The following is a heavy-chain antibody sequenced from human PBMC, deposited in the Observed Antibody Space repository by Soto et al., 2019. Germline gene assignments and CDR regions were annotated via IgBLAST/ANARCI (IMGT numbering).Heavy chain of an antibody. D-gene: IGHD6-19*01. Sequence: EVQLLESGGGLVQPGGSLRLSCAASGFTFSSYAMSWVRQAPGKGLECVSAISGSGGSTYYADSVKGRFTISRDNSKNTLYLQMNSLRAEDTAVYYCAKETTRAAGETVAVNYWGQGTLVTVSS. V-gene: IGHV3-23*01. CDR1: GFTFSSYA. CDR2: ISGSGGST. J-gene: IGHJ4*02. CDR3: AKETTRAAGETVAVNY.